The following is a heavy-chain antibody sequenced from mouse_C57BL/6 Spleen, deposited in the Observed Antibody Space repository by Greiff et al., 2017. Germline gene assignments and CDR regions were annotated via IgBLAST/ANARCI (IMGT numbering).Heavy chain of an antibody. D-gene: IGHD2-5*01. CDR3: ASRSYYSNYGGYFDY. V-gene: IGHV1-59*01. Sequence: VQLQQPGAELVRPGTSVKLPCKASGYTFTSYWMHWVKQRPGQGLEWIGVIDPSDSYTNYNQKFKGKATLTVDTSSSTAYMQLSSLTSEDSAVYYCASRSYYSNYGGYFDYWGQGTTLTVSS. J-gene: IGHJ2*01. CDR1: GYTFTSYW. CDR2: IDPSDSYT.